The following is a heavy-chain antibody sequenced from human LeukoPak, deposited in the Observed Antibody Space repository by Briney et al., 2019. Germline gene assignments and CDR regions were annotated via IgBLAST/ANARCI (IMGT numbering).Heavy chain of an antibody. D-gene: IGHD6-6*01. J-gene: IGHJ5*02. Sequence: PGGSLRLSCAASGFTFSNYWMHWVRQAPGKGLVWVSRIVSDGSETSYADSVKGRFTISRDNAKNTLYLQMNSLRAEDTAVYSCARGSGSGKFDPWGQGTLVTVSS. CDR1: GFTFSNYW. V-gene: IGHV3-74*01. CDR2: IVSDGSET. CDR3: ARGSGSGKFDP.